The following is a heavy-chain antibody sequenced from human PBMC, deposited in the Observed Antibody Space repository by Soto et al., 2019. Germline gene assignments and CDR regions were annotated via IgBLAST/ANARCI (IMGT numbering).Heavy chain of an antibody. CDR1: NGSLSGYY. J-gene: IGHJ4*02. Sequence: QVQLQQRGAGLLKPLETLSLTCAVYNGSLSGYYWSWIRQPPGKELEWIGEINHSGSIHYNPSLMRRVTISVATSKNQFSLKLSSVTAANTAVYYSARGWVWWLQFSDLGHWGQGTLLTVSS. V-gene: IGHV4-34*01. CDR2: INHSGSI. D-gene: IGHD5-12*01. CDR3: ARGWVWWLQFSDLGH.